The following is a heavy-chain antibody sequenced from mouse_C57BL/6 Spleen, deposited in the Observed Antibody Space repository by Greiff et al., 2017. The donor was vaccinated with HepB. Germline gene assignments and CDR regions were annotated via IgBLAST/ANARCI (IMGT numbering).Heavy chain of an antibody. CDR2: ISDGGSYT. CDR1: GFTFSSYA. CDR3: ARDVGDDWYFDV. D-gene: IGHD2-13*01. Sequence: EVKVVESGGGLVKPGGSLKLSCAASGFTFSSYAMSWVRQTPEKRLEWVATISDGGSYTYYPDNVKGRFTISRDNAKNNLYLQMSHLKSEDTAMYFCARDVGDDWYFDVWGTGTTGTVSS. V-gene: IGHV5-4*01. J-gene: IGHJ1*03.